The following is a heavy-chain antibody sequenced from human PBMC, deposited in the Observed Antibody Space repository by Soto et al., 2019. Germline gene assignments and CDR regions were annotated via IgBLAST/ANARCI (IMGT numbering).Heavy chain of an antibody. V-gene: IGHV3-30*18. D-gene: IGHD6-13*01. CDR3: AKANSSSWYFNDGMDV. CDR1: GFTFSSYG. J-gene: IGHJ6*02. Sequence: GGSLRLSCAASGFTFSSYGMHWVRQAPGKGLEWVAVISYDGSNKYYADSVKGRFTISRDNSKNTLYLQMNSLRAEDTAVYYCAKANSSSWYFNDGMDVWGQGTTVTVSS. CDR2: ISYDGSNK.